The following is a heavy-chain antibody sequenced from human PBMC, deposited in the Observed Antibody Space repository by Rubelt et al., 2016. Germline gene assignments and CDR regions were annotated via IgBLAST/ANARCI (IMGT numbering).Heavy chain of an antibody. D-gene: IGHD1-1*01. CDR1: GYTFTSYG. CDR3: ARDQLALYAFDI. CDR2: ISAYDGNT. J-gene: IGHJ3*02. Sequence: QVQLVQSGAEVKKPGASVKVSCKASGYTFTSYGISWVRQAPGQGLEWMGWISAYDGNTNYAQKLQGRFTMTTDTSTRTADMELRSLRSDDTAVYFCARDQLALYAFDIWGQGTMVTVSS. V-gene: IGHV1-18*01.